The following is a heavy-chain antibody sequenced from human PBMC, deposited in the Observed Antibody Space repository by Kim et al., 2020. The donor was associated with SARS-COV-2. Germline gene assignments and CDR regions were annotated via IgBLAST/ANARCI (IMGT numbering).Heavy chain of an antibody. D-gene: IGHD3-22*01. J-gene: IGHJ3*02. Sequence: SRVTISVDTSKNQFSLKLSSVTAPDTAVYYCARLRARTYYDSNGVGAFDIWGQGTMVTVSS. CDR3: ARLRARTYYDSNGVGAFDI. V-gene: IGHV4-59*08.